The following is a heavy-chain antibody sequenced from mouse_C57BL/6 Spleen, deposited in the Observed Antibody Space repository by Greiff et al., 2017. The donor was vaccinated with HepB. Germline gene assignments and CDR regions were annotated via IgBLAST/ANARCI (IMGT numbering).Heavy chain of an antibody. CDR3: ARGDGGFYAMDY. CDR2: IYPGDGDT. J-gene: IGHJ4*01. CDR1: GYAFSSSW. V-gene: IGHV1-82*01. D-gene: IGHD1-1*02. Sequence: QVQLQQSGPELVKPGASVKISCKASGYAFSSSWMNWVKQRPGKGLEWIGRIYPGDGDTNYNGKFKGKATLTADKYSSTAYMQLSSLTSEDSAVYFCARGDGGFYAMDYWGQGTSGTVSS.